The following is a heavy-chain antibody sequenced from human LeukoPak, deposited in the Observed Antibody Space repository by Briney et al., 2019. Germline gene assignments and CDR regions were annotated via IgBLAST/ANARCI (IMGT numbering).Heavy chain of an antibody. Sequence: PSETLSLTCIVSGYSISSSYFWGWVRQAPGKGLEWVSSITSGSSYIYYSDSVKGRFTISRDNAKNSLYLQMNSLRAEDTAVYYCARDLGGWYRAPPLAYWGQGTLVTVSS. CDR3: ARDLGGWYRAPPLAY. D-gene: IGHD6-19*01. J-gene: IGHJ4*02. CDR1: GYSISSSYF. V-gene: IGHV3-21*01. CDR2: ITSGSSYI.